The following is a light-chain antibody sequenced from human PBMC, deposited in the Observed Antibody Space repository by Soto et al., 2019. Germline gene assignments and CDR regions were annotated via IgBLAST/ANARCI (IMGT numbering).Light chain of an antibody. J-gene: IGLJ1*01. V-gene: IGLV7-46*01. CDR1: TGAVTSGHY. Sequence: QAVVTQEPSLTVSPGGTVTLTCGSSTGAVTSGHYPYWFQQKPGQAPRTLIYDTSNKHSWTPARFSGSLLGGKAALTLSGAQPEDEAEYYCLLSYSAPGFGTGTKLTVL. CDR3: LLSYSAPG. CDR2: DTS.